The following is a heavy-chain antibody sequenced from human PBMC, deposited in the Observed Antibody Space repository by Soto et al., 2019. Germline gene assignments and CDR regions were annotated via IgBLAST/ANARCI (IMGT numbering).Heavy chain of an antibody. CDR3: ARDRRSSSVGMDV. CDR2: IIPIFGTA. D-gene: IGHD6-6*01. V-gene: IGHV1-69*13. Sequence: SVKVCCKACGGTFSSYAISWVRQTPGQGLEWMGGIIPIFGTANYAQKFQGRVTIKADESTSTAYMELSSLRSEDTAVYYCARDRRSSSVGMDVWGQGTTVTVSS. CDR1: GGTFSSYA. J-gene: IGHJ6*02.